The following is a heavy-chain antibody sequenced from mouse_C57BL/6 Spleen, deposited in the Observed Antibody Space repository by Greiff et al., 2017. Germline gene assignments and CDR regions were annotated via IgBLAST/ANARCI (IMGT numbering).Heavy chain of an antibody. CDR3: ARSDDGYYGGNYYAMDY. V-gene: IGHV1-82*01. J-gene: IGHJ4*01. Sequence: QVQLKESGPELVKPGASVKISCKASGYAFSSSWMNWVKQRPGKGLEWIGRIYPGDGDTNYNGKFKGKATLTADKSSSTAYMQLSSLTSEDSAVYFCARSDDGYYGGNYYAMDYWGQGTSVTVSS. CDR1: GYAFSSSW. D-gene: IGHD2-3*01. CDR2: IYPGDGDT.